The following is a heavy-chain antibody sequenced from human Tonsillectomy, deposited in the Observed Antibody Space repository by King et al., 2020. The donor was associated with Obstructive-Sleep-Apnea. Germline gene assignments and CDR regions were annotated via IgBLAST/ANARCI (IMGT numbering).Heavy chain of an antibody. D-gene: IGHD6-13*01. CDR2: ISWNERDK. Sequence: VQLVESGGGVVQPGTSLRLSCAASGFSFSTRDIHWVRQAPGKGLEWVALISWNERDKYYADSVKGRFTISRDNSKNTLYLEMNGLRAEDTAAYYCSEGEWGSRSIDYWGQGTLVTVSS. CDR3: SEGEWGSRSIDY. J-gene: IGHJ4*02. CDR1: GFSFSTRD. V-gene: IGHV3-30*18.